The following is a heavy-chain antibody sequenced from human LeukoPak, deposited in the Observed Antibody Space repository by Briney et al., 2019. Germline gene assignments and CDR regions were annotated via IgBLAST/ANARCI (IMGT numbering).Heavy chain of an antibody. CDR1: GYTFSNYR. D-gene: IGHD1-26*01. CDR2: ISASNGNT. Sequence: ASVKVSCKASGYTFSNYRVAWVRQAPGQGLEWMGWISASNGNTNYAQNLQGRVTMTVDTSTSTAYMELKSLTSDDTAVYYCARSSSSGIYYFFYWGQGTLVTVSS. J-gene: IGHJ4*02. CDR3: ARSSSSGIYYFFY. V-gene: IGHV1-18*01.